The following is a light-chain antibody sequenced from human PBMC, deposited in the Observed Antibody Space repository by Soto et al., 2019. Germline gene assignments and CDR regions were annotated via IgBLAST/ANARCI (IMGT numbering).Light chain of an antibody. Sequence: EIVMTQSPATLSVSPGERATLSCRVSQSVSSNLAWYQQKPGQAPRLLIYDTSTRATGIPARFSGSGSGTEFTLTISSLQSEDFAVYYCQQYNTWTSITFGQGTRLEI. V-gene: IGKV3-15*01. J-gene: IGKJ5*01. CDR2: DTS. CDR1: QSVSSN. CDR3: QQYNTWTSIT.